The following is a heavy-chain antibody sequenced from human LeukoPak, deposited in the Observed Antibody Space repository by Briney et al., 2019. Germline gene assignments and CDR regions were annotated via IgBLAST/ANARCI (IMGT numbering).Heavy chain of an antibody. V-gene: IGHV3-48*01. J-gene: IGHJ4*02. Sequence: GGSLRLSCAASGFTFSSCMNWVRQAPGKGLEWVSYISSTSSIKYYADSVKGRFTISRDNAKNSLYLQMSSLRAEDTAVYYCATSFGVVNPFDYWGQGTLVTVSS. CDR1: GFTFSSC. CDR3: ATSFGVVNPFDY. D-gene: IGHD3-3*01. CDR2: ISSTSSIK.